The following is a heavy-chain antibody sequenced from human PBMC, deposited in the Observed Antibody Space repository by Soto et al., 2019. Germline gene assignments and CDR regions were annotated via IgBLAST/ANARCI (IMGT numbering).Heavy chain of an antibody. J-gene: IGHJ4*02. D-gene: IGHD3-3*01. CDR1: GYTFTDYY. V-gene: IGHV1-46*01. Sequence: QVQLVQSGAEVKKPGASVKVSCKASGYTFTDYYIHWVRQAPGQGLEWMGLINPSGGSASHAQKVRRPVTMTSDTPTSTVHMELSSLRSADTAVYYCARDPPLGGRPHRDFEYWGQRTLVPVSS. CDR2: INPSGGSA. CDR3: ARDPPLGGRPHRDFEY.